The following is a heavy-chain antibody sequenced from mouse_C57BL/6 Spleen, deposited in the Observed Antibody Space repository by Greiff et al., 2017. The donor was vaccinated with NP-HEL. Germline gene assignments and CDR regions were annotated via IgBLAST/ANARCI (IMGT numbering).Heavy chain of an antibody. J-gene: IGHJ2*01. CDR3: ARDYYASSSFDY. D-gene: IGHD1-1*01. CDR2: INPSSGYT. CDR1: GYTFTSYT. Sequence: QVQLQQSGAELARPGASVKMSCKASGYTFTSYTMHWVKQRPGQGLEWIGYINPSSGYTKYNQKFKDKATLTADKSSSTAYMQLSSLTSVDSAVYYCARDYYASSSFDYWGQDTTLTLSS. V-gene: IGHV1-4*01.